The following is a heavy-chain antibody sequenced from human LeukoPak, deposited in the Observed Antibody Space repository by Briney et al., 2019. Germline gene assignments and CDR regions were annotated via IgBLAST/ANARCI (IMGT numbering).Heavy chain of an antibody. CDR3: AFTMGPFQDAFDI. Sequence: PGGSLRLSCAASGFTFSSYSMNWVRQAPGKGLEWVSSISSSSSYIYYADSVKGRFTISRDNAKNSLYLQMNSLRAEDTAVYYCAFTMGPFQDAFDIWGQGTMVTVSS. CDR2: ISSSSSYI. D-gene: IGHD3-10*01. J-gene: IGHJ3*02. CDR1: GFTFSSYS. V-gene: IGHV3-21*01.